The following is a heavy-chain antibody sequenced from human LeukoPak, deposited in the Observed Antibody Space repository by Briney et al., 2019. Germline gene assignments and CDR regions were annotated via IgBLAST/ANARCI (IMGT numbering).Heavy chain of an antibody. CDR1: GFTHSDSA. Sequence: GGSLRLSCAASGFTHSDSAIHWVRQASGKGLEWVGLIDRPAKSYATAYGASVGGRFTISRDDSKNTAYLQMDSLKTEDTALHYCTRDRGTYNWLDPWGQGNLVTVSS. D-gene: IGHD1-1*01. V-gene: IGHV3-73*01. CDR2: IDRPAKSYAT. J-gene: IGHJ5*02. CDR3: TRDRGTYNWLDP.